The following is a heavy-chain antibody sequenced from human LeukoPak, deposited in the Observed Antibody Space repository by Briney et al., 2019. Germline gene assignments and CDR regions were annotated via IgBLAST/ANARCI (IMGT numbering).Heavy chain of an antibody. CDR2: IWYDGGNK. J-gene: IGHJ4*02. CDR3: AREYYYDISGYFLDY. D-gene: IGHD3-22*01. Sequence: GSRRLSCAASGFTFSSYGMHWVRQAPGKGLEWVALIWYDGGNKYFADSVKGRCTISRGNSQNTLYLQMNSLRAEDTAVYYCAREYYYDISGYFLDYWDQGTLATVTS. CDR1: GFTFSSYG. V-gene: IGHV3-33*01.